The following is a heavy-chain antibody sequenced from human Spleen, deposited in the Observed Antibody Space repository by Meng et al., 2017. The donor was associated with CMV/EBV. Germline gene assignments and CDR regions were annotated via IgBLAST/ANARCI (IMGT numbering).Heavy chain of an antibody. CDR3: ARVLYSSGWNHFDD. D-gene: IGHD6-19*01. Sequence: ASGCPFTGYSLHWVRQAPGQGLEWMGWINPNTGGTNYAQKFQGRVTMTRDTSISTAYMELRSLRSDDTAVYYCARVLYSSGWNHFDDWGQGTLVTVSS. V-gene: IGHV1-2*02. CDR2: INPNTGGT. CDR1: GCPFTGYS. J-gene: IGHJ4*02.